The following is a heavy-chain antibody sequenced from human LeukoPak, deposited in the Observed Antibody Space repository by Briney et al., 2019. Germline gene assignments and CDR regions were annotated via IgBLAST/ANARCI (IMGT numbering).Heavy chain of an antibody. J-gene: IGHJ4*02. CDR3: ARPADYSNQHNDY. D-gene: IGHD4-11*01. Sequence: ASVKVSCKASGYTFTTYYIHWVRQAPGQGLEWMGWINPNSGGTNYAQKFQGRVTMTRDTSISTAYMELSRLRSDDTAVYYCARPADYSNQHNDYWGQGTLVTVSS. V-gene: IGHV1-2*02. CDR2: INPNSGGT. CDR1: GYTFTTYY.